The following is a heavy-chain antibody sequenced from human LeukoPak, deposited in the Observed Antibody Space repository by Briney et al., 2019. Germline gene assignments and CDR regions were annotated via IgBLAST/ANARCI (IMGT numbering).Heavy chain of an antibody. D-gene: IGHD2-2*01. J-gene: IGHJ4*02. CDR2: ISSSSSYI. CDR3: AREESSSSGYYFDY. CDR1: GFTFNTYS. Sequence: GGSLRLSCAASGFTFNTYSISWVRQAPGKGLEWVSSISSSSSYIYYADSVKGRFTISRDNTKNSLYLQMNSLRAEDTAVYYCAREESSSSGYYFDYWGQGTLVTVSS. V-gene: IGHV3-21*01.